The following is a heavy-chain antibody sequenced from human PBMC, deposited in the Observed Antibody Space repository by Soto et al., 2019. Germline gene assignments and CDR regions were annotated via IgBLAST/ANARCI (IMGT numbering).Heavy chain of an antibody. CDR1: GFTFGDYA. CDR2: IRSKAYGGTT. V-gene: IGHV3-49*04. CDR3: TRDNTYDSSGYYPDGAFDI. D-gene: IGHD3-22*01. Sequence: PGGSLRLSCTASGFTFGDYAMSWVRQAPGKGLEWVGFIRSKAYGGTTEYAASVKGRFTISRDDSKSIAYLQMNSLKTEDTAVYYCTRDNTYDSSGYYPDGAFDIWGQGTMVTVSS. J-gene: IGHJ3*02.